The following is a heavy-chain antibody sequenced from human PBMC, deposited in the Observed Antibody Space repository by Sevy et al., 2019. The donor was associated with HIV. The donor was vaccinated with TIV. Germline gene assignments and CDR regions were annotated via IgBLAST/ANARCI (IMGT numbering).Heavy chain of an antibody. D-gene: IGHD3-3*01. CDR1: RFTFSSYA. J-gene: IGHJ3*02. CDR2: ISAGGST. V-gene: IGHV3-23*01. CDR3: AKFFPHDAFDI. Sequence: GGSLRLSCAASRFTFSSYAMSWVRLAPGKGLEWVSAISAGGSTFYADFVKARFTISRDISKNTLYLQMNSLRVEDTAVYYCAKFFPHDAFDIWGQGTMVTVSS.